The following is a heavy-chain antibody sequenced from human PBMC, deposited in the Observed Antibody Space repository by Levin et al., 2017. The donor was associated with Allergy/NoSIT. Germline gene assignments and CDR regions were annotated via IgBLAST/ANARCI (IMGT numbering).Heavy chain of an antibody. Sequence: GASVKVSCKASGGTFSSYTISWVRQAPGQGLEWMGRIIPILGIANYAQKFQGRVTITADKSTSTAYMELSSLRSEDTAVYYCARTYCSSTSCRIGTAYYFDYWGQGTLVTVSS. V-gene: IGHV1-69*02. CDR3: ARTYCSSTSCRIGTAYYFDY. CDR1: GGTFSSYT. D-gene: IGHD2-2*01. J-gene: IGHJ4*02. CDR2: IIPILGIA.